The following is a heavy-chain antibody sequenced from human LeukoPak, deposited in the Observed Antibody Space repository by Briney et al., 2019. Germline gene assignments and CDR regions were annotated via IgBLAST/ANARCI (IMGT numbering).Heavy chain of an antibody. V-gene: IGHV1-18*01. CDR2: ISAYNGNT. Sequence: ASVKVSCKASGYTFTSYGISWVRQAPGQGLEWMGWISAYNGNTNYAQKLQGRVTLPTDTSTSTAYMELRSLRSDDTAVYYCARDPYCSSTSCYDYWGRGTLVTVSS. CDR1: GYTFTSYG. D-gene: IGHD2-2*01. J-gene: IGHJ4*02. CDR3: ARDPYCSSTSCYDY.